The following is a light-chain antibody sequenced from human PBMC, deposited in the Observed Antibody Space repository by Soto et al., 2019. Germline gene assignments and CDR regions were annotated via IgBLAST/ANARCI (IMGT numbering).Light chain of an antibody. CDR1: QTISTW. Sequence: DIQMTPSPSTLSGSVGDRVTITCRASQTISTWLAWYQQKPGKAPKLLIYGASSLESGVPPRFSGDGSGTEFTLTISSLQRDDFGIYYCQQYSRLWSFGQGTKVDIK. J-gene: IGKJ1*01. V-gene: IGKV1-5*03. CDR2: GAS. CDR3: QQYSRLWS.